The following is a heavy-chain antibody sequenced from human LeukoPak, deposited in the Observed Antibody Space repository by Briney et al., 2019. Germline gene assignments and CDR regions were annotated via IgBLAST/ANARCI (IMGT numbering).Heavy chain of an antibody. V-gene: IGHV4-39*01. J-gene: IGHJ4*02. D-gene: IGHD5-12*01. CDR3: ARRRIVATIDY. Sequence: SDTLSLTCTVTGGSITSTSFYWAWIRQPPGKGLEWIGSFYYSGSTFYNPSLKSRVAISADTSKNQFSLTLSSVTVADTAVYFCARRRIVATIDYWGQGTLVTVSS. CDR2: FYYSGST. CDR1: GGSITSTSFY.